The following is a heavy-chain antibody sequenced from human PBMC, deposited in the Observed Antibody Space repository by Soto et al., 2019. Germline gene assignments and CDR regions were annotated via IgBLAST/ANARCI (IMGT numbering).Heavy chain of an antibody. CDR2: ISYDGSNK. J-gene: IGHJ4*02. V-gene: IGHV3-30*18. CDR3: AKTGYSSGCPAY. D-gene: IGHD6-19*01. CDR1: GFTFSSYG. Sequence: QVQLVESGGGVVQPGRSLRLSCAASGFTFSSYGMHWVRQAPGKGLEWVAVISYDGSNKYYADSVKGRFTISRDNSKNTLYLQMNSLRAEDTAVYYCAKTGYSSGCPAYWGQGTLVTVSS.